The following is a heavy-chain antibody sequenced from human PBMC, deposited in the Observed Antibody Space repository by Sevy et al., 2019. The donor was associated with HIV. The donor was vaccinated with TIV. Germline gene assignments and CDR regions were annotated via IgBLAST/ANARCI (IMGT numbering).Heavy chain of an antibody. CDR1: GFTFSGSA. Sequence: GGTLKLSCAAPGFTFSGSAIHWLPQASGKRLERLGRIRSKANSYATAYAASVKGRFTISRDDSKNTAYLQMNSLKTEDTAVYYCTSPAGRDGYTPLFLWGQGTLVTVSS. J-gene: IGHJ4*02. CDR2: IRSKANSYAT. V-gene: IGHV3-73*01. D-gene: IGHD5-12*01. CDR3: TSPAGRDGYTPLFL.